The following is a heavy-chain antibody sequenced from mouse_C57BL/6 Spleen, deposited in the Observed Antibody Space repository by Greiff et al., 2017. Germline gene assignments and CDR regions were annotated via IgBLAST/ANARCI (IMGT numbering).Heavy chain of an antibody. CDR2: IHPNSGST. J-gene: IGHJ1*03. CDR1: GYTFTSYW. Sequence: QVQLQQPGAELVKPGASVQLSCKASGYTFTSYWMHWVKPRPGQGLEWIGMIHPNSGSTNYNAKFKSKATLTVDKSSSTAYMQLSSLTSEDSAVYYCARSTDYGSSYWYFDVWGTGTTVTVSS. D-gene: IGHD1-1*01. CDR3: ARSTDYGSSYWYFDV. V-gene: IGHV1-64*01.